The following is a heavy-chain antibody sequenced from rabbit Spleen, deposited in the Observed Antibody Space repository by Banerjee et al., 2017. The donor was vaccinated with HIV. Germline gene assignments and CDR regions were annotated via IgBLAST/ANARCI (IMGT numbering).Heavy chain of an antibody. D-gene: IGHD1-1*01. J-gene: IGHJ4*01. CDR2: IDPIFGIT. CDR1: GFDFSNYG. CDR3: VRGASSSGYYSL. Sequence: EESGGDLVKPGASLTVTCKASGFDFSNYGVSWVRQAPGKGLEWIGYIDPIFGITYFANWVNGRFTISSHNAQNTLYLQLNSLTAADTATYFCVRGASSSGYYSLWGPGTLVTVS. V-gene: IGHV1S47*01.